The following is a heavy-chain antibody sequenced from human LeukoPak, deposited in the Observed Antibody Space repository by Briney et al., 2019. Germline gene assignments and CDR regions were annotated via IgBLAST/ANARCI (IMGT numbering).Heavy chain of an antibody. CDR3: AKGPTYYYDSSGYLED. Sequence: RGSLRLSCAASGFTFSSYAMSWVRQAPGKGLEWVSAISGSGGTTNYADSVKGRFTISRDNSKNTLHLQMNSLGAEDTAVYYCAKGPTYYYDSSGYLEDWGRGTLVTVSS. V-gene: IGHV3-23*01. D-gene: IGHD3-22*01. CDR1: GFTFSSYA. CDR2: ISGSGGTT. J-gene: IGHJ4*02.